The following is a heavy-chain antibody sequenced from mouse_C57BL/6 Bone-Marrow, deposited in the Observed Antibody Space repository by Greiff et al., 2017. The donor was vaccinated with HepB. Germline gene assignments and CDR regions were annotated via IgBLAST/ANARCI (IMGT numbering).Heavy chain of an antibody. D-gene: IGHD2-14*01. CDR2: IDPSDSYT. V-gene: IGHV1-69*01. CDR1: GYTFTSYW. CDR3: ARESSLGYY. Sequence: QVQLQQPGAELVMPGASVKLSCKASGYTFTSYWMPWVKQRPGQGLEWIGEIDPSDSYTNYNQKFKGKSTLTVDKSSSTAYMQLNSLTSEDSAVYYCARESSLGYYWDQGTSVTVTA. J-gene: IGHJ4*01.